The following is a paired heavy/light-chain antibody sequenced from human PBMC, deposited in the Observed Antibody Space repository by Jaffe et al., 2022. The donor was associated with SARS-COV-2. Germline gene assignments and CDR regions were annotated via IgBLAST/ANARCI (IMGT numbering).Heavy chain of an antibody. CDR1: GFTFSSYA. J-gene: IGHJ3*01. CDR3: AKNREVAMATMDAFDV. D-gene: IGHD5-12*01. V-gene: IGHV3-23*01. Sequence: EVQLLESGGGLVQPGGSLRLSCAVSGFTFSSYAMNWVRQAPGKGLEWVSGITGSGGSTHYGDSVKGRFTISRDNSKNTLYLQMNGLRAEDTAVYFCAKNREVAMATMDAFDVWGQGTTVTVSS. CDR2: ITGSGGST.
Light chain of an antibody. V-gene: IGLV3-9*01. CDR3: QVWDSSAVV. J-gene: IGLJ2*01. CDR1: NIGGKN. Sequence: SYELTQPLSVSVALGQTARITCAGNNIGGKNVHWYQQKPGQAPVLVIYRDRYRPSGIPERFSGSNSGNTATLIITRAQAGDEADYYCQVWDSSAVVFGGGTKLTVL. CDR2: RDR.